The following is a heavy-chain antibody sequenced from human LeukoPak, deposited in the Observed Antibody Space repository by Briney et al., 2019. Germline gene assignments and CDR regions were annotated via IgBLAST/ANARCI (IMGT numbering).Heavy chain of an antibody. CDR3: ARDLNYYDSSGYLTNWFDP. CDR1: GNTFTSYG. CDR2: ISAYNGNT. Sequence: GASVKVSCKASGNTFTSYGISWVRQAPGQGLEWMGWISAYNGNTNYAQKLQGRVTMTTDTSTSTAYMELRSLRSDDTAVYYCARDLNYYDSSGYLTNWFDPWGQGTLVTVSS. D-gene: IGHD3-22*01. V-gene: IGHV1-18*01. J-gene: IGHJ5*02.